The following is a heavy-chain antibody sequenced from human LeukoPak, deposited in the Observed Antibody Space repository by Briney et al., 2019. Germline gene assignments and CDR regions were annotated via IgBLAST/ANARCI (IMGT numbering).Heavy chain of an antibody. Sequence: ASVKVSCKASGYTFTSYDINWVRQATGQGLEWMGWMNPNSGNTGYAQKFQGRVTMTRNTSISTAYMELNSLRAEDTAVYYCAKCRDFDWLLLLSRFDPWGQGTLVTVSS. J-gene: IGHJ5*02. CDR2: MNPNSGNT. CDR3: AKCRDFDWLLLLSRFDP. CDR1: GYTFTSYD. V-gene: IGHV1-8*01. D-gene: IGHD3-9*01.